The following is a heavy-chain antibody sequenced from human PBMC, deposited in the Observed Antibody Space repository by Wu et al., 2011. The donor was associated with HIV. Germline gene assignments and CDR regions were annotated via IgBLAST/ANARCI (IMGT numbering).Heavy chain of an antibody. J-gene: IGHJ4*02. D-gene: IGHD6-13*01. CDR2: INPNTGTT. CDR3: ARDPGIAATGMFG. V-gene: IGHV1-2*02. CDR1: GYTFNNFY. Sequence: QIKLEQSGAEVKKPGASVRVSCRASGYTFNNFYMYWVRQAPGQGLEYVGWINPNTGTTNYAQKFQGRATMTRDTSINTAYMDLSSLRSDDTAVYYCARDPGIAATGMFGWGQGTLVTVSS.